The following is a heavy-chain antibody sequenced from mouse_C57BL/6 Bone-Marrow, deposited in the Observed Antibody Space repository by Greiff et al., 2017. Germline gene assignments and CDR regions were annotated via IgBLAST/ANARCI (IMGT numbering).Heavy chain of an antibody. V-gene: IGHV5-4*03. D-gene: IGHD4-1*01. J-gene: IGHJ3*01. CDR1: GFTFSSYA. CDR2: ISDGGSYT. Sequence: EVKLVESGGGLVKPGGSLKLSCAASGFTFSSYAMSWVRQTPEKRLEWVATISDGGSYTYYPDNVKGRITISRDNAKNNLYLQMSHLKSEDTAMYYCARQVWTGTFAYWGQGTLVTVSA. CDR3: ARQVWTGTFAY.